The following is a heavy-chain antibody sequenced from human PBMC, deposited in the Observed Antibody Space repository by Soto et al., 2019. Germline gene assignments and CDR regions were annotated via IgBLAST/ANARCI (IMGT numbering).Heavy chain of an antibody. D-gene: IGHD6-19*01. CDR2: ISAYNGNT. CDR1: GYTFTSYG. J-gene: IGHJ3*02. CDR3: ALIISSGLFRDVFDI. V-gene: IGHV1-18*01. Sequence: ASVKVSCKASGYTFTSYGISWVRQAPGQGLEWMGWISAYNGNTNYAQKLQGRVTMTTDTSTSTAYMELRSLRSDDTAVYYCALIISSGLFRDVFDIWGGGTMVTVSS.